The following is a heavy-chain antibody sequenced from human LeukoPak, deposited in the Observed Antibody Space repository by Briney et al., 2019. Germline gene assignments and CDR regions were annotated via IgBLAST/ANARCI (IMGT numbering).Heavy chain of an antibody. V-gene: IGHV3-30*04. CDR1: GFTFSSYA. CDR2: ISYDGGDK. J-gene: IGHJ6*02. CDR3: ARVRVRGVIITYYYYSMGV. D-gene: IGHD3-10*01. Sequence: GSLRLSCAASGFTFSSYAMHWVRQAPGKGLQWVAVISYDGGDKYYANSVKGRFTISRDNSDNTLYLQMDSLSAEDTAVYYCARVRVRGVIITYYYYSMGVWGQGTTVTVSS.